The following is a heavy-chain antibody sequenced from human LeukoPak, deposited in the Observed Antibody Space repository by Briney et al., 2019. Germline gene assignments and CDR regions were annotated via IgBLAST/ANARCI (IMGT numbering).Heavy chain of an antibody. CDR1: GFTFSSYA. D-gene: IGHD3-22*01. V-gene: IGHV3-23*01. CDR2: ISGSGGGT. CDR3: AKEITMIVVVTPDY. J-gene: IGHJ4*02. Sequence: GGSLRLSCAASGFTFSSYAMSWVRQAPGKGLEWVSAISGSGGGTYYADSVKGRFTISRDNSKNTLYPQMNSLRAEDTAVYYCAKEITMIVVVTPDYWGQGTLVTVSS.